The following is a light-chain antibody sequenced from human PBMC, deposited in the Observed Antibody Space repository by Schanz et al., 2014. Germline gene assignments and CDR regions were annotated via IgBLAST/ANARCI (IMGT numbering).Light chain of an antibody. J-gene: IGKJ1*01. CDR3: QQYNSYPWT. Sequence: DIQMTQSPSTLSASVGDRVTLTCRASQSISRGLAWYQQKPGKAPKFLIYDASSLESGVPSRFSGSGSGTEFTLTISSLQPDDFATYYCQQYNSYPWTFGQGTKVEIK. V-gene: IGKV1-5*01. CDR2: DAS. CDR1: QSISRG.